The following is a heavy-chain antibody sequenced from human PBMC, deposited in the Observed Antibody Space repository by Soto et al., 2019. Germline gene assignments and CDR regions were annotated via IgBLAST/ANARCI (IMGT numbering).Heavy chain of an antibody. CDR1: GDSVSSNSAA. CDR3: TRAEAAAGSNWFDP. Sequence: SQTLSLTSAISGDSVSSNSAAWNWIRQSPSRGLEWLGRTYYRSKWYNDYAVSVKSRITINPDTSKNQFSLQLDSVTPEDTAVYYCTRAEAAAGSNWFDPWGQGTLVTVSS. D-gene: IGHD6-13*01. J-gene: IGHJ5*02. CDR2: TYYRSKWYN. V-gene: IGHV6-1*01.